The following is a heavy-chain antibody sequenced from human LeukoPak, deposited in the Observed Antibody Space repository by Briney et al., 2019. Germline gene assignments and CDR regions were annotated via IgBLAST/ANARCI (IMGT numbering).Heavy chain of an antibody. CDR2: ISAYNGHT. V-gene: IGHV1-18*01. J-gene: IGHJ4*02. Sequence: ASVKVSCKASGYTFSSYGITWVRQAPGQGLEWMGWISAYNGHTKYAQKLQGRVTMTTDTSTSTAYMELRSLRSDDTAVYYCARWDTSEHSSSWYFDYWGQGTLVTVSS. CDR1: GYTFSSYG. D-gene: IGHD6-13*01. CDR3: ARWDTSEHSSSWYFDY.